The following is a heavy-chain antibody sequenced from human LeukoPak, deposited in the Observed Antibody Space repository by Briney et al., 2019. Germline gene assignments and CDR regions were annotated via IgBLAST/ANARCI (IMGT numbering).Heavy chain of an antibody. Sequence: GGSLRLSCAASGFTFNTYGMHWVRQAPGKGLEYVSGIGPDGGTTYYAKSVKGRFTISRDNSKSMVYLQMGSLTADDMAVYYCARGAQLTDYWGQGTLVTVSS. CDR3: ARGAQLTDY. V-gene: IGHV3-64*01. CDR1: GFTFNTYG. J-gene: IGHJ4*02. CDR2: IGPDGGTT. D-gene: IGHD6-13*01.